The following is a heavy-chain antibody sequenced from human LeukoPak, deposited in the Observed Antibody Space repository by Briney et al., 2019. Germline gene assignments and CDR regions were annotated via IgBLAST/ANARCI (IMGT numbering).Heavy chain of an antibody. V-gene: IGHV1-18*01. J-gene: IGHJ6*02. CDR3: ARGGYLYGMDG. CDR1: GYTFTSYG. CDR2: IRDYNGNT. Sequence: ASVKVSCKASGYTFTSYGISWVRQAPGQALEWMGWIRDYNGNTKYAQKLQGRVSMTTDTSTSTAYMELRSLRSDDTAVYYCARGGYLYGMDGWGQGTTVTVSS. D-gene: IGHD5-18*01.